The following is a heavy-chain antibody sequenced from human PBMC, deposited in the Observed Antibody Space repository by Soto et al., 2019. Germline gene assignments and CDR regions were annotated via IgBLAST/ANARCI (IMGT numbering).Heavy chain of an antibody. CDR3: TRDPPGTGIDY. D-gene: IGHD1-1*01. CDR2: INTDGSST. J-gene: IGHJ4*02. Sequence: PGGSLRLSCAVSGFTFSSYWMHWVRQAPGKGLVWVSRINTDGSSTSYADSVKGRFTISRDSAKNTLYLQMISLRAEDTAVYYCTRDPPGTGIDYWGQGTLVTVSS. CDR1: GFTFSSYW. V-gene: IGHV3-74*01.